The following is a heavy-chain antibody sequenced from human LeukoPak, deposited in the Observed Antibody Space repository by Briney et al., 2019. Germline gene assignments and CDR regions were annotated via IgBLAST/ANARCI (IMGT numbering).Heavy chain of an antibody. Sequence: GGSLRLSCAASGFTFSSYSMNWVRQAPGKGREWVSYISSSSSTIYYADSVKGRFTISRDNAKNSLYLQMNSLRAEDTAVYYCARQSYSSGWYGAIRGYYCYYMDVSGKGTTVTVSS. CDR2: ISSSSSTI. V-gene: IGHV3-48*01. J-gene: IGHJ6*03. CDR1: GFTFSSYS. D-gene: IGHD6-19*01. CDR3: ARQSYSSGWYGAIRGYYCYYMDV.